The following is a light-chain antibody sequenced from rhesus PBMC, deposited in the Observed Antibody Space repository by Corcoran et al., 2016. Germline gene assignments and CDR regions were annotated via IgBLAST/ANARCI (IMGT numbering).Light chain of an antibody. CDR1: QSISIY. CDR3: QQFKNYLLT. V-gene: IGKV1-41*01. Sequence: DIQMTQSPSSLSASVGDRVTITCRASQSISIYLNWYQQEPGKAPKLLIYSASSLQSGVPSRVSCSGSGTEFTLTISSLQPEDFATYYWQQFKNYLLTFGGGTKVEIK. CDR2: SAS. J-gene: IGKJ4*01.